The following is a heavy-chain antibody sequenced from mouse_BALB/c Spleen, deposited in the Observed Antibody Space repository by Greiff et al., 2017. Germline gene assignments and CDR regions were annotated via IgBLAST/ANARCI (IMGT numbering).Heavy chain of an antibody. D-gene: IGHD2-2*01. V-gene: IGHV1-9*01. Sequence: QVQLQQSGPELVKPGASVKISCKATGYTFSSYWIEWVKQRPGHGLEWIGEILPGSGSTNYNEKFKGKATFTADTSSNTAYMQLSSLTSEDSAVYYCARRRGYDGFYAMDYWGQGTSVTVSS. CDR3: ARRRGYDGFYAMDY. CDR2: ILPGSGST. CDR1: GYTFSSYW. J-gene: IGHJ4*01.